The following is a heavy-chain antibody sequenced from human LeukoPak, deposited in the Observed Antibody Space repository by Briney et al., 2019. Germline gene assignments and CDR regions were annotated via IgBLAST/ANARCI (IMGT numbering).Heavy chain of an antibody. V-gene: IGHV3-7*01. CDR2: IKGDGSET. Sequence: GGSLRLSCAASGFTFSAYWMKWVRQAPGKGLVWVATIKGDGSETHYETSVKGRFTISRDNAKRSLYLQMTSLNVEDTAMYYCATSGGYWGQGTLVTVSS. D-gene: IGHD3-16*01. J-gene: IGHJ4*02. CDR1: GFTFSAYW. CDR3: ATSGGY.